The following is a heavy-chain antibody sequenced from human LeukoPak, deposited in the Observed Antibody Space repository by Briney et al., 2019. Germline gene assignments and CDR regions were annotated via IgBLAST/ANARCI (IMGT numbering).Heavy chain of an antibody. CDR2: INHSGST. CDR1: GGSFSGYY. J-gene: IGHJ6*02. Sequence: PSETLSLTCAVYGGSFSGYYWSWIRQPPGKGLEWIGEINHSGSTNYNPSLKSRVTISVDTSKNQFSLKLSSVTAADTAVYYCARGRITIFGVVYGMDVWGQGTTVTVSS. V-gene: IGHV4-34*09. CDR3: ARGRITIFGVVYGMDV. D-gene: IGHD3-3*01.